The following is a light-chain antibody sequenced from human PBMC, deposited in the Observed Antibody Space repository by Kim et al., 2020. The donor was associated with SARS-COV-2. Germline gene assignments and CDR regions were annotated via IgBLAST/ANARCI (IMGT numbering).Light chain of an antibody. CDR1: QSVSSN. Sequence: SPGDRAPLSCRASQSVSSNLAWYQQKPGQAPRLLIYGASTRATGIPARFSGSGSGTEFTLTISSLQSEDFAVYYCQQYNNWPALTFGGGTKV. CDR3: QQYNNWPALT. V-gene: IGKV3-15*01. CDR2: GAS. J-gene: IGKJ4*01.